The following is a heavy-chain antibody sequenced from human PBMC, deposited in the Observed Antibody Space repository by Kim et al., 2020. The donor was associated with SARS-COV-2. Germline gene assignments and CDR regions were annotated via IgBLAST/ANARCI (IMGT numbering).Heavy chain of an antibody. CDR3: AKSFGTELLWFGELFAPFDY. Sequence: RFTISRDNSKNTLYLQMNSLRAEDTAVYYCAKSFGTELLWFGELFAPFDYWGQGTLVTVSS. D-gene: IGHD3-10*01. J-gene: IGHJ4*02. V-gene: IGHV3-23*01.